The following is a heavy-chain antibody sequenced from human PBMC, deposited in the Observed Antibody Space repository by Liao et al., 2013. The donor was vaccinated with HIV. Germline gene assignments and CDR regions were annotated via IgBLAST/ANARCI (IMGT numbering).Heavy chain of an antibody. J-gene: IGHJ3*02. Sequence: QVQLQQWGAGLLKPSETLSLTCAVYGGSFSGYYWSWVRQPTGKGLEWIGRIYSSGSANYNPSLKSRVTMSVDTSKNQFSLKLSSVTAADTAVYYCARSLSFWSAEGAFDIWGQGTMVTVSS. CDR2: IYSSGSA. CDR1: GGSFSGYY. V-gene: IGHV4-59*10. CDR3: ARSLSFWSAEGAFDI. D-gene: IGHD3-3*01.